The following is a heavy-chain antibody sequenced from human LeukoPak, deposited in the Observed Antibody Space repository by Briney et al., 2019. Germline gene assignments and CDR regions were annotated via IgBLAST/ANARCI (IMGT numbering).Heavy chain of an antibody. CDR3: ARLPRAAVAGTLGH. D-gene: IGHD6-19*01. J-gene: IGHJ5*02. CDR1: GYTFTSYA. CDR2: INAGNGNT. V-gene: IGHV1-3*03. Sequence: GASVEVSCKASGYTFTSYAMHWVRQAPGQRVEWMGWINAGNGNTKYSQEFQGRVTITRDTSASTAYMELSSLRSEDTAVYYCARLPRAAVAGTLGHWGQGTLVTVSS.